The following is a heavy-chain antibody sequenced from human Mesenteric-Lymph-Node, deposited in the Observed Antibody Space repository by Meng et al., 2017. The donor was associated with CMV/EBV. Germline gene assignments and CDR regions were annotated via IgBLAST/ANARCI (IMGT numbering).Heavy chain of an antibody. Sequence: ASVKVSCKASGYTFTSYGISWVRQAPGQGLEWMGWISAYNGNTDCAQKLQGRVTMTTDTSTTTAYMELRSLRSDDTAMYYCAVTYCGDDCYFNDAFDIWGQGTMVTVSS. CDR2: ISAYNGNT. CDR3: AVTYCGDDCYFNDAFDI. V-gene: IGHV1-18*01. J-gene: IGHJ3*02. D-gene: IGHD2-21*01. CDR1: GYTFTSYG.